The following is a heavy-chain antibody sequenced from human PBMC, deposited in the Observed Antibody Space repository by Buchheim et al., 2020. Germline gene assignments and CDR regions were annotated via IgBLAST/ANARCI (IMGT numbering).Heavy chain of an antibody. V-gene: IGHV4-31*03. J-gene: IGHJ3*02. Sequence: QVQLQESGPGLVKPSQTLSLTCTVSGGSISSGGYYWSWIRQHPGKGLEWIGYIYYSGSTYYNPSLKSRVTISVDTSKNQFSLKLSSVTAADTAVYYCARESALTHGYDFWSGYYRAAFDIWGQGT. CDR1: GGSISSGGYY. CDR3: ARESALTHGYDFWSGYYRAAFDI. D-gene: IGHD3-3*01. CDR2: IYYSGST.